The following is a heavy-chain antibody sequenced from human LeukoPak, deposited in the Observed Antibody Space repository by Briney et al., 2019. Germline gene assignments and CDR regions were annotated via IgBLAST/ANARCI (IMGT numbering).Heavy chain of an antibody. D-gene: IGHD3-22*01. CDR1: GYMFTDYY. V-gene: IGHV1-2*02. Sequence: ASVKVSCKASGYMFTDYYLHWVRQAPGQGLEWMGWINPNSGGTNYAQNFQGRVTMARDTSISTAYMELSRLTSDDTAVYYCARVGDYYDDTGPYDYWGQGTRVIVSS. J-gene: IGHJ4*02. CDR2: INPNSGGT. CDR3: ARVGDYYDDTGPYDY.